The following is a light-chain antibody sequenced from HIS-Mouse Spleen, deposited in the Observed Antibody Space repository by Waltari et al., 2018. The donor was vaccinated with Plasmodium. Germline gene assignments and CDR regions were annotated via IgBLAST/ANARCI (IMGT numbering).Light chain of an antibody. CDR3: QQYNNWSFT. J-gene: IGKJ3*01. CDR2: GAS. V-gene: IGKV3-15*01. CDR1: QSVSSN. Sequence: EIVMTQSPATLSVSPGERATLSCRASQSVSSNLAWYQQKPGQAPRLLIYGASTSATGIQSRFSGSGSGTEFTLTISSLQSADFAVYYCQQYNNWSFTFGPGTKVDIK.